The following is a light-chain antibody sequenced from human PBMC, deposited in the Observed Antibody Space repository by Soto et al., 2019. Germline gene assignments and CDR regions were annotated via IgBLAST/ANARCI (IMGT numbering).Light chain of an antibody. CDR2: GNS. J-gene: IGLJ2*01. CDR3: QSYDSSLSGVL. Sequence: QSVLTQPPSVSGAPGQRVTMSCTGSSSNIGAGYDVHWYQQLPGTAPKLLIYGNSNRPSGVPDRFSGSKSGTSASLAITGLQAEDEADYYCQSYDSSLSGVLFGGGTKVTVL. V-gene: IGLV1-40*01. CDR1: SSNIGAGYD.